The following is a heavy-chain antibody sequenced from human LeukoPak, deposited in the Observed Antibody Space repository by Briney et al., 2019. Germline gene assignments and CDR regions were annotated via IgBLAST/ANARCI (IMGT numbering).Heavy chain of an antibody. J-gene: IGHJ5*02. D-gene: IGHD3-10*01. Sequence: GASVKVSCRASGYTFTSHDINWVRQATGQGLEWMGWMNPYSTNTGFAQKFQGRVTMTRNTSISTAYMELSSLRSEDTAVYYCARSRGRLGWFDPWGQGTLVTVSS. CDR1: GYTFTSHD. V-gene: IGHV1-8*01. CDR3: ARSRGRLGWFDP. CDR2: MNPYSTNT.